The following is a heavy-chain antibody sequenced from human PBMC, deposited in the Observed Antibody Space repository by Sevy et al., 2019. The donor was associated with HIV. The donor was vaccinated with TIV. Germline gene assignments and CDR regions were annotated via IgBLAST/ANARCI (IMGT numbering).Heavy chain of an antibody. V-gene: IGHV3-30*04. CDR2: ISYDGSNK. CDR3: ARVKWYDFWSGYPSGYYYYGMDV. CDR1: GFTFSSYA. Sequence: GGSLRLSCAASGFTFSSYAMHWVRQAPGKGLEWVAVISYDGSNKYYADSVKGRFTISRDNSKNTLYLQMNSLRAEDTAVYYCARVKWYDFWSGYPSGYYYYGMDVWVQGTTVTVSS. D-gene: IGHD3-3*01. J-gene: IGHJ6*02.